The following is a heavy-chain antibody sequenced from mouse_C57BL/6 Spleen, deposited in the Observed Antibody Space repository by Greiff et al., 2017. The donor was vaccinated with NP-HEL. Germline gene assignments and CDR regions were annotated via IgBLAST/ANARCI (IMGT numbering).Heavy chain of an antibody. V-gene: IGHV5-4*01. J-gene: IGHJ1*03. Sequence: EVQLQESGGGLVKPGGSLKLSCAASGFTFSSYAMSWVRQTPEKRLEWVATISDGGSYTYYPDNVKGRFTISRDNAKNNLYLQMSHLKSEDTAMYYCARVYYGSRGYFDVWGTGTTVTVSS. CDR1: GFTFSSYA. D-gene: IGHD1-1*01. CDR2: ISDGGSYT. CDR3: ARVYYGSRGYFDV.